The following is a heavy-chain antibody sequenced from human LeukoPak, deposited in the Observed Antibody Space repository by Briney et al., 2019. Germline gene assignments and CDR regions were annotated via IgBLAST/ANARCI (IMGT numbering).Heavy chain of an antibody. J-gene: IGHJ6*02. V-gene: IGHV4-59*01. CDR3: AASSGWYSPYYYGMDV. CDR1: GGSISSYY. D-gene: IGHD6-19*01. CDR2: IYYSGST. Sequence: SETLSLTCTVSGGSISSYYWSWIRQPPGKGLEWIGYIYYSGSTNYNPSLKSRVAISVDTSKNQFSLKLNSVTPADTAVYYCAASSGWYSPYYYGMDVWGQGTTVTVSS.